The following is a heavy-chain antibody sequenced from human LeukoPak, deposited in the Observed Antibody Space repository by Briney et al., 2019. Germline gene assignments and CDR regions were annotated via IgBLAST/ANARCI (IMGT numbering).Heavy chain of an antibody. V-gene: IGHV1-69*05. J-gene: IGHJ5*02. CDR2: IIPIFGTA. Sequence: SVKVSCKASGGTFSSYAISWVRQAPGQGLEWMGGIIPIFGTANYAQKFQGRVTITTDESTSTAYMELSSLRSEDSALYYCARRTVEYDSSGYNWFDPWGQGTLVTVSS. CDR3: ARRTVEYDSSGYNWFDP. D-gene: IGHD3-22*01. CDR1: GGTFSSYA.